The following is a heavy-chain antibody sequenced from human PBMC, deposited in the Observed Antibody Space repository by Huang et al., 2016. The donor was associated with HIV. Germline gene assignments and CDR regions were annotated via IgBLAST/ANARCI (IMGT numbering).Heavy chain of an antibody. Sequence: EVQFVESGGGLVKPGRYLRLYCTASGFTFGNYGMSWFRQAPGKGLELVGFIRSKDYSETTDYAASVKGRFTISRDDSKSISYLQMNSLKPEDTAVYYCTRDSVYPNYYDGSGFYFDYWGQGTLVTVSS. CDR1: GFTFGNYG. CDR3: TRDSVYPNYYDGSGFYFDY. CDR2: IRSKDYSETT. J-gene: IGHJ4*02. D-gene: IGHD3-22*01. V-gene: IGHV3-49*05.